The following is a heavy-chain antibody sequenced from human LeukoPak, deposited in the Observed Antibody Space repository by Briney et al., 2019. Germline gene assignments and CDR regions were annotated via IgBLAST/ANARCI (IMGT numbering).Heavy chain of an antibody. J-gene: IGHJ4*02. Sequence: SETLSLTCAVSGGSISSGGYSWSWIRQPPGKGLEWIGYIYYSGSTYYNPSLKSRVTISVDTSKNQFSLKLSSVTAADTAVYYCAKDGTRPYYGSGSYYNYFENWGQGTLVTVSS. CDR1: GGSISSGGYS. CDR3: AKDGTRPYYGSGSYYNYFEN. V-gene: IGHV4-30-4*07. D-gene: IGHD3-10*01. CDR2: IYYSGST.